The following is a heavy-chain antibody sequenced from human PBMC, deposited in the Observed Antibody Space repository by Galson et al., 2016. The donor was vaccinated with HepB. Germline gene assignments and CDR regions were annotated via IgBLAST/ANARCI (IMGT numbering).Heavy chain of an antibody. V-gene: IGHV3-23*01. CDR1: GFTFRSYA. CDR3: AKRTSHDYGALLDY. CDR2: MTDSGGST. J-gene: IGHJ4*02. D-gene: IGHD4-17*01. Sequence: SLRLSCAASGFTFRSYAMSWVRQAPGKGLEWVSTMTDSGGSTYYADSVKGRFTISRDNSKSTLFLQMNSLRVEDTAMYYCAKRTSHDYGALLDYWGQGTLVTVSS.